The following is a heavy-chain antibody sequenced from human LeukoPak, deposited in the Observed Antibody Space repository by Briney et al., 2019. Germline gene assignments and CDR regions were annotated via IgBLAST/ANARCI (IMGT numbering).Heavy chain of an antibody. Sequence: SETLSLTCTVPGGSISSYSYYWGWIRQPPGKGLGWIGSLYYMGSSYYNPSLKSRVTISVDTSNNHFSLRLSSVTAADTAVYYCARHDVWSGYYFAGSFDYWGQGILITVSS. V-gene: IGHV4-39*01. CDR1: GGSISSYSYY. J-gene: IGHJ4*02. CDR2: LYYMGSS. CDR3: ARHDVWSGYYFAGSFDY. D-gene: IGHD3-3*01.